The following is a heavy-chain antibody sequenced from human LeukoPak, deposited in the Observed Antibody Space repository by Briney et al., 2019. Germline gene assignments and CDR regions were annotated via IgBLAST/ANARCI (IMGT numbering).Heavy chain of an antibody. CDR1: GGSISRSPYY. CDR2: INHSGST. CDR3: ARQYSSGWYRRNWFDP. V-gene: IGHV4-39*01. Sequence: SETLSLTCSVPGGSISRSPYYWGWIRQPPGKGLEWIGEINHSGSTNYNPSLKSRVTISVDTSKNQFSLKLSSVTAADTAVYYCARQYSSGWYRRNWFDPWGQGTLVTVSS. D-gene: IGHD6-19*01. J-gene: IGHJ5*02.